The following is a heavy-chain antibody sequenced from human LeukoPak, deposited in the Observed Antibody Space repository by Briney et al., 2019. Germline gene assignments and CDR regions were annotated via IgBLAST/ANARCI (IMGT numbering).Heavy chain of an antibody. CDR2: ISSRSSYI. V-gene: IGHV3-21*01. CDR1: GFTFSGYS. J-gene: IGHJ4*02. CDR3: ARDFLSDENQLRLAAPFDY. Sequence: GGSLRLSCAGSGFTFSGYSLNWVRQAPGKGLEWVSSISSRSSYIYYADSVKGRFTISRDNAQNSLYLQMNSLRAEDTAVYYCARDFLSDENQLRLAAPFDYWGQGTLVTVSS. D-gene: IGHD2-2*01.